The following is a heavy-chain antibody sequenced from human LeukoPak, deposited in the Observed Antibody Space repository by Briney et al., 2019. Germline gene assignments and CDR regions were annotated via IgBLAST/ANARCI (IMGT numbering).Heavy chain of an antibody. V-gene: IGHV1-2*02. D-gene: IGHD3-3*01. CDR1: GYTFTDYY. CDR2: INPNSGGT. CDR3: ARDRAKYDSTDYIDY. J-gene: IGHJ4*02. Sequence: ASVKVSCKASGYTFTDYYIYWLRQAPGRGLELMGWINPNSGGTNYAQKFQGRVTMTRDPYITTVYMELTRLRSDDTAVYFCARDRAKYDSTDYIDYWGQGTLVTVSS.